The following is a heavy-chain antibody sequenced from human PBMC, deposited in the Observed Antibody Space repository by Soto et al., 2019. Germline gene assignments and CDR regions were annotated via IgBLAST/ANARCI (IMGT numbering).Heavy chain of an antibody. CDR3: SSNSCYRGLFDY. V-gene: IGHV1-18*04. D-gene: IGHD2-2*02. J-gene: IGHJ4*02. CDR1: GSTFTSNG. CDR2: ISTYNENM. Sequence: GASVKVSCKVSGSTFTSNGIGWVRQAPGQGLEWLGWISTYNENMDSAPKLEDRLTMTTDRSTTTAYMELRNLESDDTALYYCSSNSCYRGLFDYWGQGTLVTAPQ.